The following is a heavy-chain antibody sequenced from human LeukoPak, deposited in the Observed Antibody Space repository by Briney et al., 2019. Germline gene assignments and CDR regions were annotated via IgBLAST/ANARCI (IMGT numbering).Heavy chain of an antibody. J-gene: IGHJ4*02. Sequence: SETLSLTCTVSGGSISSSSYYWGWIRQPPGRRLEWIGTIYYSGSTSYNPSLNGRVPMSVDTSKNQFSLKLNSVTAADTAVYYCARHHRSGYYEVDYWGQGTLVTVSS. CDR3: ARHHRSGYYEVDY. CDR2: IYYSGST. CDR1: GGSISSSSYY. V-gene: IGHV4-39*01. D-gene: IGHD6-25*01.